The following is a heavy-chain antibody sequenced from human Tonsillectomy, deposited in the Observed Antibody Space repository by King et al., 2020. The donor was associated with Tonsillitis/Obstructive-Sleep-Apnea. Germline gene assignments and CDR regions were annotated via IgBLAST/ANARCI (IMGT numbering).Heavy chain of an antibody. V-gene: IGHV1-69*01. CDR3: ARAGYCSSTSCYSWFDP. D-gene: IGHD2-2*01. J-gene: IGHJ5*02. Sequence: QLVQSGAEVKKPGSSVKVSCKASGGTFSSYAISWVRQAPGQGLEWMGGIIPIFGKANYAQKFQGRVTITADESTSTAYMELSSLRSEDTAVYYCARAGYCSSTSCYSWFDPWGQGTLVTVSS. CDR2: IIPIFGKA. CDR1: GGTFSSYA.